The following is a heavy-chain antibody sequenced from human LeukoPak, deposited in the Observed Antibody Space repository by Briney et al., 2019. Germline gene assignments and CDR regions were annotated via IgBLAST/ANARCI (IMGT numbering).Heavy chain of an antibody. Sequence: GGSLRLSCAASGFTFSSYSMNWVRQAPGKGLEWVSSISSSRSSIYYADSVKGRFTISRDNAKNSLYLQMNSLRAEDPAVYYCARASGNYWGQGTLVTASS. CDR3: ARASGNY. CDR2: ISSSRSSI. D-gene: IGHD3-10*01. CDR1: GFTFSSYS. J-gene: IGHJ4*02. V-gene: IGHV3-21*01.